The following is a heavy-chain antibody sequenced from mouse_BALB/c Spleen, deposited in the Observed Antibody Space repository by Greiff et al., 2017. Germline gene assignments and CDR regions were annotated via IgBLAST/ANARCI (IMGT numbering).Heavy chain of an antibody. Sequence: DVHLVESGGGLVKPGGSLKLSCAASGFTFSSYAMSWVRQSPEKRLEWVAEISSGGSYTYYPDTVTGRFTISRDNAKNTLYLEMSSLRSEDTAMYYCARGGYGYAYWGQGTLVTVSA. CDR2: ISSGGSYT. J-gene: IGHJ3*01. CDR3: ARGGYGYAY. D-gene: IGHD1-2*01. CDR1: GFTFSSYA. V-gene: IGHV5-9-4*01.